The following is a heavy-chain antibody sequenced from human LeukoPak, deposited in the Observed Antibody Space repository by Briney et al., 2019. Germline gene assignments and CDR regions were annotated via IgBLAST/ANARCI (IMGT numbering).Heavy chain of an antibody. Sequence: PGGSLRLSCAASGFTFSTYWMQWVRQAPGEELVWVSRINSDGTTTTYADSVKGRFTISRDNAKNTLYLQMNSLRGEDTAVYYCARAPFCGGDCYSRYFDLWGRGTLVTVSS. CDR3: ARAPFCGGDCYSRYFDL. J-gene: IGHJ2*01. D-gene: IGHD2-21*02. CDR2: INSDGTTT. V-gene: IGHV3-74*01. CDR1: GFTFSTYW.